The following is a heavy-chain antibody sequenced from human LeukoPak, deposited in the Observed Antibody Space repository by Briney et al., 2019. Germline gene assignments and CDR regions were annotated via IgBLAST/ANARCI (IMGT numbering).Heavy chain of an antibody. J-gene: IGHJ4*02. CDR3: ARDSQEWLTQ. CDR2: ISFSSSTI. V-gene: IGHV3-48*02. D-gene: IGHD5-24*01. Sequence: GGSLRLSCAASGFTFSNSDMNWVRQTPGKGLEWVSFISFSSSTIYYADSVKGRFTISRDNAKNSLFMQMNGLRDEDTAVYYCARDSQEWLTQWGQGTLVTVSS. CDR1: GFTFSNSD.